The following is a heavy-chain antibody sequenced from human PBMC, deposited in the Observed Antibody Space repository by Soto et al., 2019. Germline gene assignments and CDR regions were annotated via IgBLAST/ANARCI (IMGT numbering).Heavy chain of an antibody. CDR1: GFTFSSYW. D-gene: IGHD4-17*01. J-gene: IGHJ4*02. CDR2: IKQDGGAK. Sequence: EVHLVESGGGLVQSGGSLRLSCAASGFTFSSYWMTWVRQAPGKGLEWVANIKQDGGAKYYVDSVKGRFTISRDNAKNSLYLQMNSLRAEDTAVYYCAKAIYGGNSDFGYWGQGTLVTVSS. V-gene: IGHV3-7*05. CDR3: AKAIYGGNSDFGY.